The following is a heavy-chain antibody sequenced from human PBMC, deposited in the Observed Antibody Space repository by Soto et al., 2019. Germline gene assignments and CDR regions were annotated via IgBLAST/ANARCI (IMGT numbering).Heavy chain of an antibody. CDR3: ANIVDHAYFDY. CDR2: IYYSGST. CDR1: GGSISSGGYY. D-gene: IGHD2-15*01. Sequence: SETLSLTCTVSGGSISSGGYYWSWIRQHPGKGLEWIGYIYYSGSTYYKPSLKSRVTISVDTSKNQFSLKLSSVTAADTAVYYCANIVDHAYFDYWGQGTLVTVSS. J-gene: IGHJ4*02. V-gene: IGHV4-31*03.